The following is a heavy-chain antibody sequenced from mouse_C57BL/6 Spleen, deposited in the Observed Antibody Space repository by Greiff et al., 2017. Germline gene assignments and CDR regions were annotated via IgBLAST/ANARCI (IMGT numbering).Heavy chain of an antibody. V-gene: IGHV1-80*01. Sequence: VQVVESGAELVKPGASVKISCKASGYAFSSYWMNWVKQRPGKCLEWIGQIYPGDGDTNYNGKFKGKATLTADKSSSTAYMQLSSLTSEDSAVYFCAYYYGSDYAMDYWGQGTSVTVSS. D-gene: IGHD1-1*01. J-gene: IGHJ4*01. CDR1: GYAFSSYW. CDR3: AYYYGSDYAMDY. CDR2: IYPGDGDT.